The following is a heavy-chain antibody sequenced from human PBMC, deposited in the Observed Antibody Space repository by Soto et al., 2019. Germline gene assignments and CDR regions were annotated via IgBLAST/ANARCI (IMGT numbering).Heavy chain of an antibody. V-gene: IGHV3-9*01. CDR2: ISWNSGSI. J-gene: IGHJ6*02. Sequence: GGSLRLSCAASGFTFDDYAMHWVRQAPGKGLEWVSGISWNSGSIGYADSVKGRFTISRDNAKNSLYLQMNSLRAEDTALYYCAKGRSYYYYYGVDVWGQGTTVTVS. CDR1: GFTFDDYA. CDR3: AKGRSYYYYYGVDV.